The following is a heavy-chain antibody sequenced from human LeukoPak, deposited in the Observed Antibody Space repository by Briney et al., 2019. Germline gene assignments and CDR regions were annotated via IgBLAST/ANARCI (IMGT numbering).Heavy chain of an antibody. V-gene: IGHV4-59*01. D-gene: IGHD2-21*01. J-gene: IGHJ5*02. CDR1: GGSISSYY. CDR3: ARVWNWFDP. Sequence: SETLSLTCTVSGGSISSYYWSWIRQPPGKGLEWIGYIYYSGSTNYNPSLKSRVTISVDTSKNQFSLKLSSVTAADTAGYYCARVWNWFDPWGQGTLVTVSS. CDR2: IYYSGST.